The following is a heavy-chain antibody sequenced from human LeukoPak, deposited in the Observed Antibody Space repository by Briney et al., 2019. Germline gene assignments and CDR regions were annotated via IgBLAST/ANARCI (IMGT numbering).Heavy chain of an antibody. J-gene: IGHJ4*02. D-gene: IGHD2-2*01. Sequence: SETLSLTCTVSGGSISSSSYSWGWIRQPPGKGLEWIGSIYYSGSTYYNPSLKSRVTISVDTSKNQFSLKLSSVTAADTAVYYCAYTSGYQLLLSDSGDYWGQGTLVTVSS. CDR1: GGSISSSSYS. V-gene: IGHV4-39*01. CDR3: AYTSGYQLLLSDSGDY. CDR2: IYYSGST.